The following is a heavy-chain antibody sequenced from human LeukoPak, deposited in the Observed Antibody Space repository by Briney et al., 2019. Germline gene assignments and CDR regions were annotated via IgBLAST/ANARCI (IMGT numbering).Heavy chain of an antibody. Sequence: PGGSLRLSCAASGFTFSSYDMHWVRQATGKGLEWVSAIGTAGDTYYPGSVKGRFTISRENAKNSLYLQMNSLRAGDTAVYYCASGHSYYYGSGSYPYYYYMDVWGKGTPVTVSS. D-gene: IGHD3-10*01. J-gene: IGHJ6*03. CDR1: GFTFSSYD. CDR3: ASGHSYYYGSGSYPYYYYMDV. CDR2: IGTAGDT. V-gene: IGHV3-13*01.